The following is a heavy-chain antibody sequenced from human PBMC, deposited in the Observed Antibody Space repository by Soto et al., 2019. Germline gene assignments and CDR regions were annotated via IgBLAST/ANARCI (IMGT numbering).Heavy chain of an antibody. Sequence: QVQLVESGGGVVQPGRSLRLSCAASGFTFSSYGMHWVRQAPGKGLEWVAVISYDGSNKYYADSVKGRVTISRDNSKNTLYLQMNSLRAEDTAVYYCANGPAIVLVPAAMNYYYGMDVWGQGTTVTVSS. CDR3: ANGPAIVLVPAAMNYYYGMDV. V-gene: IGHV3-30*18. CDR2: ISYDGSNK. D-gene: IGHD2-2*01. J-gene: IGHJ6*02. CDR1: GFTFSSYG.